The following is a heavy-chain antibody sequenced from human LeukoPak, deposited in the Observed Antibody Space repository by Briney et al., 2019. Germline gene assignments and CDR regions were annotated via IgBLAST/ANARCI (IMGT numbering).Heavy chain of an antibody. D-gene: IGHD3-22*01. CDR3: ARSWGGDYYDSSGYISDY. CDR2: IYPGDSDT. V-gene: IGHV5-51*01. CDR1: GYSFTSYW. J-gene: IGHJ4*02. Sequence: PGESLKISCKGSGYSFTSYWIGWVCQLPGKGLEWMGIIYPGDSDTRYSPSFQGQVTISADKSISTAYLQWSSLEASDTAMYYCARSWGGDYYDSSGYISDYWGQGTLVTVSS.